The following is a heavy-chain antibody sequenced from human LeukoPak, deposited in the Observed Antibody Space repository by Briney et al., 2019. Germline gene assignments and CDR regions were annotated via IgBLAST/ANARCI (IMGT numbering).Heavy chain of an antibody. CDR3: ARDLGYYGSGSYFDY. CDR1: GGSISSGDYY. J-gene: IGHJ4*02. V-gene: IGHV4-30-4*01. CDR2: IYYSGST. D-gene: IGHD3-10*01. Sequence: SETLSLTCTVSGGSISSGDYYWSWIRQPPGKGLEWIGYIYYSGSTYYNPSLKSRVTISVDTSQNQFSLKLSSVTAADTAEYYCARDLGYYGSGSYFDYWGQGTLVTVSS.